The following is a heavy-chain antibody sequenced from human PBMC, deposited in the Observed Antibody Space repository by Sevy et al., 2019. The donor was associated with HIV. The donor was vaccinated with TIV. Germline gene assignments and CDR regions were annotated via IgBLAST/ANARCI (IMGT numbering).Heavy chain of an antibody. V-gene: IGHV3-66*01. CDR1: GFTVNSNY. CDR3: AKDQWLLDAFAI. CDR2: IHSDDTT. J-gene: IGHJ3*02. D-gene: IGHD6-19*01. Sequence: GGSLRLSCAASGFTVNSNYMTWVRQTPGKGLEGVSVIHSDDTTYHADSVKDRFTISRDNFKNTLYLHMSSLRAEDTAVYYCAKDQWLLDAFAIWGQGTMVTVSS.